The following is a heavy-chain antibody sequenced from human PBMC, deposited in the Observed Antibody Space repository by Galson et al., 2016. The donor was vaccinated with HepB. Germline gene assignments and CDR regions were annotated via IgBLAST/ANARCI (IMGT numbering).Heavy chain of an antibody. J-gene: IGHJ4*02. CDR3: ARDHTRGWTFAY. D-gene: IGHD5-12*01. Sequence: SLRLSCAVSGFTFRSYGMHWVRQAPGKGLEWVAVIWFDGRNKYYGDSVKGRFTISRDNSKNTLYLDINSLRVEDTAVYYCARDHTRGWTFAYWGQGILVTVSS. CDR1: GFTFRSYG. CDR2: IWFDGRNK. V-gene: IGHV3-33*01.